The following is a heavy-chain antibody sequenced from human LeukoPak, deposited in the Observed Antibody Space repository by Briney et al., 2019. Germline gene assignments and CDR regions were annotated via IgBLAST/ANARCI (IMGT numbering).Heavy chain of an antibody. V-gene: IGHV1-18*01. CDR2: ISAYNGNT. J-gene: IGHJ5*02. CDR1: GYTFTSYG. Sequence: ASVKVSCKASGYTFTSYGISWVRQAPGQGLEWMGWISAYNGNTNYAQKLQGRVTMTTDTSTSTAYMELRSLRSDDTAVYYCARDRGKIDYYGSGSYYHWGQGTLVTVSS. D-gene: IGHD3-10*01. CDR3: ARDRGKIDYYGSGSYYH.